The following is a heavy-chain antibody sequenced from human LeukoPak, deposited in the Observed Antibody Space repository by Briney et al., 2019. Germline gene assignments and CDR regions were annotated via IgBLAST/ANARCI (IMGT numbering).Heavy chain of an antibody. D-gene: IGHD3-10*01. V-gene: IGHV3-7*01. CDR1: GFTFSYYW. Sequence: GGSLRLSCAASGFTFSYYWMYWVRQAPGKGLEWVASIKLDGSEQYYLGSVKGRFTISRDNARNSLYLQMNSLRAEDTAMYYCARDSPRGWSMDVWGKGTTVTVSS. J-gene: IGHJ6*03. CDR3: ARDSPRGWSMDV. CDR2: IKLDGSEQ.